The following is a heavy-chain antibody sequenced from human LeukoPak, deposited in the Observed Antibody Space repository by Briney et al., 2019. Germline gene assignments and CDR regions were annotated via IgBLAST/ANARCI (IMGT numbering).Heavy chain of an antibody. Sequence: APMKVSCKASGYTFIGHYIHWVRQAPGQGLEWMGWINPHTTSRNFAQKFQGRVTMTRDTSISTVYMELSRLTSDDTAVYYCARSMVPRSFDYWGQGTLVTVSS. CDR1: GYTFIGHY. CDR2: INPHTTSR. D-gene: IGHD3-10*01. J-gene: IGHJ4*02. V-gene: IGHV1-2*02. CDR3: ARSMVPRSFDY.